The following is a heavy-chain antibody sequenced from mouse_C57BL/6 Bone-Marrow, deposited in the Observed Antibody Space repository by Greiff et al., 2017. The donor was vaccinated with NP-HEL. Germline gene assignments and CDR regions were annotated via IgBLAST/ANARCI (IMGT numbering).Heavy chain of an antibody. V-gene: IGHV1-15*01. CDR2: IDPETGGT. D-gene: IGHD2-4*01. CDR1: GYTFTDYE. CDR3: TREGFYDYDVDY. J-gene: IGHJ2*01. Sequence: QVQLQQPGAELVRPGASVTLSCKASGYTFTDYEMHWVKQTPVHGLEWIGAIDPETGGTAYNQKFKGKAILTADKSSSTAYMELRSLTSEDSAVYYCTREGFYDYDVDYWGQGTTLTVSS.